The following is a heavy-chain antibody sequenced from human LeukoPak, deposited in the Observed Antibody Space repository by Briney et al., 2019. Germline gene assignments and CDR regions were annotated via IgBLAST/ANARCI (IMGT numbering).Heavy chain of an antibody. CDR1: EYTVTDNY. Sequence: ASVKVSCKASEYTVTDNYMHWVRQAPGQGLEWMGWINPKSGGTNYAQKFQGRVTMTRDMSINTAYMELSRLRSDDTAVYYCARGITMVRGRDYYGMDVWGQGTTVTVSS. V-gene: IGHV1-2*02. J-gene: IGHJ6*02. CDR3: ARGITMVRGRDYYGMDV. D-gene: IGHD3-10*01. CDR2: INPKSGGT.